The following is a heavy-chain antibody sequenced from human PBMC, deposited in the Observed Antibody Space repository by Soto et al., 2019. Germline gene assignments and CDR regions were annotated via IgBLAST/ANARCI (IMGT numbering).Heavy chain of an antibody. CDR1: GFTFSGSA. V-gene: IGHV3-73*01. J-gene: IGHJ4*02. CDR2: IRSKANSYAT. Sequence: GGSLRLSCAASGFTFSGSAMHWVRQASGKGLEWVGRIRSKANSYATAYAASVKGRFTISRDDSKNTAYLQMNSLKTEDTAVYYCTTGGIAVAQGYWGQGTLVTVSS. D-gene: IGHD6-19*01. CDR3: TTGGIAVAQGY.